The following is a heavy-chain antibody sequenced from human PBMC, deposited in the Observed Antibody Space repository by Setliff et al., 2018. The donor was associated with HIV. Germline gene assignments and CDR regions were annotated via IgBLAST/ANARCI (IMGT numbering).Heavy chain of an antibody. D-gene: IGHD5-12*01. CDR3: VREVSTTPYYFNY. V-gene: IGHV3-7*05. Sequence: LRLSCAASGFTLSGYWMSWVRQTPGKGLEWVANINQDGSDKYFVDSVKGRFTISRDNAKNSLYLQMDSLTAEDTAVYYCVREVSTTPYYFNYWGQGALVTVSS. CDR2: INQDGSDK. J-gene: IGHJ4*02. CDR1: GFTLSGYW.